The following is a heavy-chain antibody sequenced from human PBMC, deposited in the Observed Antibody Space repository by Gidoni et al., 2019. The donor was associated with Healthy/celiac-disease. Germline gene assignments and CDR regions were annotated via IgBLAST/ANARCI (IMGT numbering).Heavy chain of an antibody. Sequence: QVQLVESGGGVVQPGRSLRISCAASGFTFSSYGMHWVRQAPGKGLEWVAVIWFDGSNKYYADSVKGRFTISRDNSKNTLYLQMNSLRAEDTAVYYCARDVVQYSYGPYYFDYWGQGTLVTVSS. CDR3: ARDVVQYSYGPYYFDY. CDR2: IWFDGSNK. D-gene: IGHD5-18*01. CDR1: GFTFSSYG. V-gene: IGHV3-33*01. J-gene: IGHJ4*02.